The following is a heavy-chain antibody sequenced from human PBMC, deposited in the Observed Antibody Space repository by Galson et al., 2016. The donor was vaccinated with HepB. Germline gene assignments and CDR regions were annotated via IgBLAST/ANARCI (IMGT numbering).Heavy chain of an antibody. V-gene: IGHV1-69*06. CDR1: GDNFSKYT. Sequence: SVKVSCKASGDNFSKYTISWVRQAPGQGLEWLGGIMPVFDTTNYSQKFQGRVTITADKSTSTAYMELNSLRSEDSALYYCARGGPGISEYFHHWGQGTLVTVSA. CDR3: ARGGPGISEYFHH. D-gene: IGHD3-3*02. J-gene: IGHJ1*01. CDR2: IMPVFDTT.